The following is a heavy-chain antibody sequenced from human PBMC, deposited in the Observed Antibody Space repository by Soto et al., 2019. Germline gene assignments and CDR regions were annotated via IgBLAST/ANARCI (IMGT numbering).Heavy chain of an antibody. CDR3: AREGRGYEDY. D-gene: IGHD5-12*01. V-gene: IGHV1-18*01. CDR1: GYTFTTYG. Sequence: QVQLVQSGAEVKKPGASVKVSCKTSGYTFTTYGISWVRQAPGQGFEWMGWISANNGNTNHAQKFRGRINMTTDTSTTTAYMEVRSLRSDDTAVYYSAREGRGYEDYWGQGTLVIVPS. CDR2: ISANNGNT. J-gene: IGHJ4*02.